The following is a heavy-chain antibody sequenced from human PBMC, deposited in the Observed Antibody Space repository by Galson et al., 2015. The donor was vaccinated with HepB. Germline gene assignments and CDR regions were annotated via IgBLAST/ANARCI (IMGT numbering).Heavy chain of an antibody. CDR1: GFTFSSYD. Sequence: SLRLSCAASGFTFSSYDMHWVRQATGKGLEWVSAIGTAGDTYYPGSVKGRFTISRENAKNSLYLQMNSLRAGDTAVYYCARSPGYCSSTSCYEFDYWGQGTLVTVSS. J-gene: IGHJ4*02. CDR3: ARSPGYCSSTSCYEFDY. V-gene: IGHV3-13*01. CDR2: IGTAGDT. D-gene: IGHD2-2*01.